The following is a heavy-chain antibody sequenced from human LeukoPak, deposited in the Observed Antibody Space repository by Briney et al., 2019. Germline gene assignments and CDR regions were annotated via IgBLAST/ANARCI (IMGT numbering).Heavy chain of an antibody. CDR3: AIEFSSGYFNWFYP. D-gene: IGHD3-22*01. Sequence: GSSVKVSCKASGGTFSSYAISWVRQAPGQGLEWMGGIIPIFGTANYAQKFQGRVTITADESTSTAYMELSSLRSEDTAVYYCAIEFSSGYFNWFYPWGQGTLVTVSS. CDR2: IIPIFGTA. V-gene: IGHV1-69*01. CDR1: GGTFSSYA. J-gene: IGHJ5*02.